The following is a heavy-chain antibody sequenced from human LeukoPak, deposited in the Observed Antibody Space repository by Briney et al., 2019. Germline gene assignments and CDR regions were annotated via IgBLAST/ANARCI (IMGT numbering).Heavy chain of an antibody. CDR1: GFTFRTYG. J-gene: IGHJ6*02. CDR2: LWFDGSHQ. V-gene: IGHV3-33*01. CDR3: TRDLMDYDVSTGLHHYYMDV. Sequence: GGSLRLSCAASGFTFRTYGMHWVRQTPGKGLEWVSFLWFDGSHQYYADSVRGRFTISRDNAKNTLYLQMNTLRVEDTAVYYCTRDLMDYDVSTGLHHYYMDVWGQGTTVTVSS. D-gene: IGHD3-9*01.